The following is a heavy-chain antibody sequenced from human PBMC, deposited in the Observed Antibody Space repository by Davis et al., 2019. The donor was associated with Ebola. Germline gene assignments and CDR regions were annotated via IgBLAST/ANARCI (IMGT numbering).Heavy chain of an antibody. CDR3: AKDEYYV. CDR2: ISYDGSNK. J-gene: IGHJ6*04. V-gene: IGHV3-30*18. CDR1: GFTFSSYG. Sequence: PGGSLRLSCAASGFTFSSYGMHWVRQAPGKGLEWVAVISYDGSNKYYADSVKGRFTISRDNSKNTLYLQMNSLRAEDTAVYYCAKDEYYVWGKGTTVTVSS. D-gene: IGHD6-6*01.